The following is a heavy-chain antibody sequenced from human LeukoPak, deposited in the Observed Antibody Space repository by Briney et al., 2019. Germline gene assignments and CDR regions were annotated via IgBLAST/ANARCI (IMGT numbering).Heavy chain of an antibody. Sequence: SETLSLTCAVYGGSFSGYYWSWIRQPPGKGLEWIGEINHSGSTNYNPDLKSRVTIPVDTSKDQVSLKLSSVTAADTAVYYCATVLPITIFGVVIIRGWFDPWGQGTLVTVSS. CDR1: GGSFSGYY. CDR3: ATVLPITIFGVVIIRGWFDP. CDR2: INHSGST. D-gene: IGHD3-3*01. V-gene: IGHV4-34*01. J-gene: IGHJ5*02.